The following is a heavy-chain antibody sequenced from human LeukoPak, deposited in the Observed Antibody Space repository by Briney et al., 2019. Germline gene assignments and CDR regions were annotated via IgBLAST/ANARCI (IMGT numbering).Heavy chain of an antibody. J-gene: IGHJ6*02. CDR1: GFTFSSYS. CDR2: ISSSSSYI. Sequence: GGSLRLSCAASGFTFSSYSMNWVRQAPGKGLEWVSSISSSSSYIYYADSVKGRFTISRDNAKNSLYLQMNSLRAEDTAVYYCARESSSSWTLGYYYYGMDVWGQGTTVTVSS. CDR3: ARESSSSWTLGYYYYGMDV. D-gene: IGHD6-13*01. V-gene: IGHV3-21*01.